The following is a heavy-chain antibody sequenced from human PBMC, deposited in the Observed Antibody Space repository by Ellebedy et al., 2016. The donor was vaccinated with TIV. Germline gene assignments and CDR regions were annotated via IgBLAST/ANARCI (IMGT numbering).Heavy chain of an antibody. CDR1: GFSFDDYA. CDR3: VKGLDAFDI. Sequence: PGGSLRLSCAASGFSFDDYAMHWVRQPPGKGLEWVSGISWNSGNLAYADSVKGRFIISRDNARKSLYLQMNSLRSEDTAFYYCVKGLDAFDIWGQGTMVTVSS. CDR2: ISWNSGNL. V-gene: IGHV3-9*01. J-gene: IGHJ3*02.